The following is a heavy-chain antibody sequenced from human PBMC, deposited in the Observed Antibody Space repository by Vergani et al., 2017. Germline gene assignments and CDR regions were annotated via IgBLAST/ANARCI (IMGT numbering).Heavy chain of an antibody. CDR1: GGSISSYY. D-gene: IGHD3-10*01. J-gene: IGHJ4*02. CDR3: ARDYYGSGSPVD. Sequence: QVQLQESGPGLVKPSETLSLTCTVSGGSISSYYWSWIRQPPGKGLEWIGYIYYSGSTKDNPSLKSRVPISVDQSKNQFSLNLSSVTAADTAVYYCARDYYGSGSPVDWGQGTLVTVSS. CDR2: IYYSGST. V-gene: IGHV4-59*01.